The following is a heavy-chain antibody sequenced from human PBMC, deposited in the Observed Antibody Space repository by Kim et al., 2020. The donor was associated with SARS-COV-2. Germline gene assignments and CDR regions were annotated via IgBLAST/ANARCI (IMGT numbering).Heavy chain of an antibody. V-gene: IGHV1-46*01. CDR2: INPSGGST. Sequence: ASVKVSCKASGYTFTSYYMHWVRQAPGQGLEWMGIINPSGGSTSYAQKFQGRVTMTRDTSTSTVYMELSSLRSEDTAVYYCARGSPTTAMWEYYGMDVWGQGTTVTVSS. D-gene: IGHD5-18*01. CDR1: GYTFTSYY. J-gene: IGHJ6*02. CDR3: ARGSPTTAMWEYYGMDV.